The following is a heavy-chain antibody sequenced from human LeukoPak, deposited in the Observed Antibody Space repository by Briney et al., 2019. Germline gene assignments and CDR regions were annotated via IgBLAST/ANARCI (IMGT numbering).Heavy chain of an antibody. V-gene: IGHV3-33*03. CDR2: IWNDGSTT. Sequence: GGSLRISCAASQFTFSHYGMHWVRQAPGSGLEWVAVIWNDGSTTYYADSVKGRFSISRDNSRNTLYLQMTSLRAEDTAVYYCAKDAQRGFDYSNSLEYWGQGTLVTVSS. J-gene: IGHJ4*02. D-gene: IGHD4-11*01. CDR1: QFTFSHYG. CDR3: AKDAQRGFDYSNSLEY.